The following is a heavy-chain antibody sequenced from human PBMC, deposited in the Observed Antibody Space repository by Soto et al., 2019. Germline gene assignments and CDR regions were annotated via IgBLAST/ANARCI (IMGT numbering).Heavy chain of an antibody. Sequence: GGSLRLSCAASGFTFSSYAMHWVRQAPGKGLEWVAVISYDGSNKYYADSVKGRFTISRDNSKNTLYLQMNSLRAEDTAVYYCARDLLYDSSGYSYWGQGTLVTVSS. D-gene: IGHD3-22*01. CDR3: ARDLLYDSSGYSY. V-gene: IGHV3-30-3*01. CDR2: ISYDGSNK. CDR1: GFTFSSYA. J-gene: IGHJ4*02.